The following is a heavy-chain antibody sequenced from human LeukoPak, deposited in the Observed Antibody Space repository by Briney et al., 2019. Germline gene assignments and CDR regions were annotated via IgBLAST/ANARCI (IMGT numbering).Heavy chain of an antibody. D-gene: IGHD1-26*01. CDR3: AKPMVVGATDYFDY. CDR1: GFTFSNYA. J-gene: IGHJ4*02. CDR2: IGSNGDDK. V-gene: IGHV3-23*01. Sequence: GGSLRLSCAVSGFTFSNYAINWVRQAPGKGLEWLSYIGSNGDDKLYADSVKGRFTISRDNSKNTLYLQMNSLRAEDTAVYYCAKPMVVGATDYFDYWGQGTLVTVSS.